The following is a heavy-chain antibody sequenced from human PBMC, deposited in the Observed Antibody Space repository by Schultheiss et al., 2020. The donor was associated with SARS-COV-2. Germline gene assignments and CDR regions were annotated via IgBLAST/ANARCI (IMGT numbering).Heavy chain of an antibody. CDR3: ARVNFWSGYYADYGMDV. Sequence: GGSLRLSCAASGFTFDDYAMHWVRQAPGKGLEWVSAIGTAGDTYYPGSVKGRFTISRENAKNSLYLQMNSLRAGDTAVYYCARVNFWSGYYADYGMDVWGQGTTVTVSS. V-gene: IGHV3-13*01. CDR1: GFTFDDYA. CDR2: IGTAGDT. D-gene: IGHD3-3*01. J-gene: IGHJ6*02.